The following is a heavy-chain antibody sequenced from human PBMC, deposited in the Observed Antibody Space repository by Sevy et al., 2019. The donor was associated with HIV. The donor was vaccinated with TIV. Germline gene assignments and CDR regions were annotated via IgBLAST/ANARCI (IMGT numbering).Heavy chain of an antibody. Sequence: GGSLRLSCTASGFSFSDYYMSWIRQAPGKGLEWISYISTSSGFTDYEDSVKGRFTSSRDNGKNSLYLQMNSLRAEDTAVYFCARVRYNYGQKYFDYWGQGTLVTVSS. CDR1: GFSFSDYY. J-gene: IGHJ4*02. V-gene: IGHV3-11*06. CDR2: ISTSSGFT. CDR3: ARVRYNYGQKYFDY. D-gene: IGHD5-18*01.